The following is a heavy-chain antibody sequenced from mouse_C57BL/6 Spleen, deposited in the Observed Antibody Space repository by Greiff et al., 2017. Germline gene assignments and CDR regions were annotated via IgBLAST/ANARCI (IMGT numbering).Heavy chain of an antibody. CDR2: IRSKSNNYAT. CDR3: VRQDDYDVGFAY. J-gene: IGHJ3*01. V-gene: IGHV10-1*01. Sequence: EVQLVESGGGLVQPKGSLKLSCAASGFSFNTYAMNWVRQAPGKGLEWVARIRSKSNNYATYYADSVKDRFTISRDDSESMLYLQMNNLKTEDTAMYYCVRQDDYDVGFAYWGQGTLVTVSA. CDR1: GFSFNTYA. D-gene: IGHD2-4*01.